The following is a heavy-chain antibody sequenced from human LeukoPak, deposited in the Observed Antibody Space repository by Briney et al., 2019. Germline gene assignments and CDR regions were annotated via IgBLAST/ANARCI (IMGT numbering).Heavy chain of an antibody. V-gene: IGHV3-7*05. D-gene: IGHD1-1*01. J-gene: IGHJ3*02. Sequence: PGGSLRLSCAASGFTFSRFWMSWVRQAPGRGLEWVANIDQSGGRNNYVDSVKGRFTISRDNAKNSLFLEMSSLRADDTAVYFCARDVEGGTSNIWGQGTTVTVSS. CDR2: IDQSGGRN. CDR1: GFTFSRFW. CDR3: ARDVEGGTSNI.